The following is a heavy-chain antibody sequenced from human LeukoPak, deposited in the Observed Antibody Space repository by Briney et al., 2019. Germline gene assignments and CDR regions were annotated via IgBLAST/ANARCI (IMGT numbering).Heavy chain of an antibody. V-gene: IGHV3-30-3*01. CDR1: GFTFSSYA. CDR2: ISYDGSNK. CDR3: EASGSYSNVAGY. D-gene: IGHD1-26*01. Sequence: GGTLRLSCAASGFTFSSYAMHWVRQAPGKGLEWVAVISYDGSNKYYADSVKGRFTISRDNSKNTLYLQMNSLRAEDTAVYYCEASGSYSNVAGYWGQGTLVTVSS. J-gene: IGHJ4*02.